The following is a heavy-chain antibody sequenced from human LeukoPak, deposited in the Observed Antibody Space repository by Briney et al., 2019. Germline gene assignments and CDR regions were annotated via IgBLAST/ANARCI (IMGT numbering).Heavy chain of an antibody. D-gene: IGHD1-26*01. CDR2: ISYDGSNK. Sequence: GGSLRLSCAASGFTFSSYGKHWVRQAPGKGLEWVAVISYDGSNKYYADSVKGRFTISRDNSKNTLYLQMNSLRAEDTAVYYCAKDKSGEFDYWGQGTLVTVSS. V-gene: IGHV3-30*18. CDR3: AKDKSGEFDY. J-gene: IGHJ4*02. CDR1: GFTFSSYG.